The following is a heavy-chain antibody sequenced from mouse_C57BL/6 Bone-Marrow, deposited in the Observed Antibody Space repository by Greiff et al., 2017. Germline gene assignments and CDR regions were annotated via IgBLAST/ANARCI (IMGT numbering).Heavy chain of an antibody. CDR1: GYTFTSYD. CDR3: AREGDYYGPAWFAY. Sequence: VQLQQSGPELVKPGASVKLSCKASGYTFTSYDINWVKQRPGQGLEWIGWIYPRDGSTKYNEKFKGKATLTADKSSSTAYMELRSLTSEDSAVYFCAREGDYYGPAWFAYWGQGTLVTVSA. V-gene: IGHV1-85*01. J-gene: IGHJ3*01. CDR2: IYPRDGST. D-gene: IGHD1-1*01.